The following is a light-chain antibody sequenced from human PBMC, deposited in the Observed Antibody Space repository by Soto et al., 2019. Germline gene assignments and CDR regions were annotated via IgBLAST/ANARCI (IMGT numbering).Light chain of an antibody. CDR3: QQYDIYSRT. V-gene: IGKV1-5*01. J-gene: IGKJ1*01. CDR1: QSISSW. CDR2: DAS. Sequence: DIQMTQSPSTLSASVGDRVTITCRASQSISSWLAWYQQKPGKAPKLLIYDASTLQSGVPSGFSGSGSGTEVTLTISSLQPDDFATYYCQQYDIYSRTFGQGTKVQIK.